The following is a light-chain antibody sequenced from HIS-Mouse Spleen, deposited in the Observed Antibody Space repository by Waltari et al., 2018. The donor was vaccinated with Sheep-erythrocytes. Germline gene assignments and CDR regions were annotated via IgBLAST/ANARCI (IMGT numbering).Light chain of an antibody. CDR2: QDS. Sequence: SYELTQPPSVSVSPGQTASITCSGDKLGDKYACWYQQKPGQSPVLVIYQDSKRPSGIPARFSGSSAGNTATLTLSGTQAMDEADYYCQAWDSSTAVFGGGTKLTVL. V-gene: IGLV3-1*01. CDR1: KLGDKY. J-gene: IGLJ2*01. CDR3: QAWDSSTAV.